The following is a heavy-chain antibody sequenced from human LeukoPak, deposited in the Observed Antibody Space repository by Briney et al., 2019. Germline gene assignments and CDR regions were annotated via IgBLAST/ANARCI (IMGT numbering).Heavy chain of an antibody. CDR1: GGSISSYY. Sequence: SETLSLTCTVSGGSISSYYWSWIRQPPGKGLEWIGYIYTSGRANYNPSLKSRVTISVDTSKNQFSLKLSSVTAADTAVYYCARLAVYSSPYYYYYMDVWGKGTTVTVSS. CDR2: IYTSGRA. D-gene: IGHD6-13*01. V-gene: IGHV4-4*09. J-gene: IGHJ6*03. CDR3: ARLAVYSSPYYYYYMDV.